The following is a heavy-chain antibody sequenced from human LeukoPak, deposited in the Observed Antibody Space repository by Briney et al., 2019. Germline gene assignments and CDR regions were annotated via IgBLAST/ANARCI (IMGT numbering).Heavy chain of an antibody. D-gene: IGHD2-8*02. J-gene: IGHJ6*02. CDR3: AGAVHPQRVPVKDAYGLDV. CDR1: GASISSSDW. V-gene: IGHV4-4*02. CDR2: IYYTGSR. Sequence: SETLSLTCVVSGASISSSDWWSWVRQSPGKGLEWIGEIYYTGSRNYNPSLKSRVAMSVDTSKNQFSLELTSVTAADTAEYYCAGAVHPQRVPVKDAYGLDVWGQGTTVTVSS.